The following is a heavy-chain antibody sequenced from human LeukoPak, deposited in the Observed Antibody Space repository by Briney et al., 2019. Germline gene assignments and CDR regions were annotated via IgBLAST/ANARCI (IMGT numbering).Heavy chain of an antibody. CDR1: GYTFTSYY. D-gene: IGHD2-2*01. CDR2: INPNSGGT. V-gene: IGHV1-2*02. J-gene: IGHJ4*02. Sequence: ASVKVSCKASGYTFTSYYMHWVRQAPGEGLEWMGWINPNSGGTNYAQKFQGRVTMTRDTSISTAYMELSRLRSDDTAVYYCASVYCSSTSCYALDYFDYWGQGTLVTVSS. CDR3: ASVYCSSTSCYALDYFDY.